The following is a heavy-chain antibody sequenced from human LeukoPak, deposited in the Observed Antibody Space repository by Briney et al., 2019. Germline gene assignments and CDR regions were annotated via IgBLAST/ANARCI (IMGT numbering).Heavy chain of an antibody. J-gene: IGHJ4*02. CDR3: ARDCSGGSCYSDH. Sequence: GGSLRLSCAASGLSFSNYPMSWVRQAPGKGLDWVSLITGSGDNKHYADSVKGRFTISRDNSKNTLYLQMSSLRAEDTAEYYCARDCSGGSCYSDHWGQGTLVTVSS. D-gene: IGHD2-15*01. CDR1: GLSFSNYP. V-gene: IGHV3-23*01. CDR2: ITGSGDNK.